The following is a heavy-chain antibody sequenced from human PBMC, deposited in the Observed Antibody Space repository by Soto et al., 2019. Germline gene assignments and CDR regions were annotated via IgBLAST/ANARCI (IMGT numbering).Heavy chain of an antibody. D-gene: IGHD6-13*01. J-gene: IGHJ4*02. CDR2: ISYDGSNK. Sequence: PGGSLRLSCAASGFTFSSYGMHWVRQAPGKGLEWVAVISYDGSNKYYADSVKGRFTISRDNAKNSLYLQMNSLRAEDTAVYYCASPGAAAGTGDYWGQGTLVTVSS. CDR3: ASPGAAAGTGDY. V-gene: IGHV3-30*03. CDR1: GFTFSSYG.